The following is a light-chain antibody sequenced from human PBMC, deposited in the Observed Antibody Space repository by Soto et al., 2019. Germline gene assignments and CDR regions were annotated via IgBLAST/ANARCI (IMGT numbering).Light chain of an antibody. V-gene: IGKV1-12*01. CDR2: AAS. Sequence: DIQMTQSPSSVSASVGDRVTITCRASQGISSWLAWYQQKPGKAPKLLVYAASTLQYGVPSRFSGSGSGTDFTLTISCLQSEDFATYFCQQYYTYPQTFGQGTKVDIK. CDR3: QQYYTYPQT. CDR1: QGISSW. J-gene: IGKJ2*01.